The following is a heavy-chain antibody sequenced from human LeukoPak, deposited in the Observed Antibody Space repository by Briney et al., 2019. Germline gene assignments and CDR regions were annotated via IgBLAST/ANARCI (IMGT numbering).Heavy chain of an antibody. J-gene: IGHJ4*02. CDR1: GYSINSGYY. CDR2: IYHSGST. Sequence: PSETLSLTCTVSGYSINSGYYWGWIRQPPGKGLEWIGSIYHSGSTYYNPSLKSRVTISIDTSKNQFSLNLSSVTAADTAVYYCARGYYDSSGYYQSPIFDYWGQGTLVTVSS. D-gene: IGHD3-22*01. CDR3: ARGYYDSSGYYQSPIFDY. V-gene: IGHV4-38-2*02.